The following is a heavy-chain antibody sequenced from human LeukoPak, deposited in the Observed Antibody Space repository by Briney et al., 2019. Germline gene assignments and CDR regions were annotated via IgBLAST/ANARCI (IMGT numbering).Heavy chain of an antibody. Sequence: SVKVSCKASGGTFSSYAISWVRQAPGQGLEWIGRIIPIFGTANYAQKFQGRVTITTDVSTSTAYMELSSLRSEDTAVYYCARDHRCGSYRPDAFDIWGQGTMVTVSS. CDR1: GGTFSSYA. D-gene: IGHD1-26*01. J-gene: IGHJ3*02. CDR3: ARDHRCGSYRPDAFDI. V-gene: IGHV1-69*05. CDR2: IIPIFGTA.